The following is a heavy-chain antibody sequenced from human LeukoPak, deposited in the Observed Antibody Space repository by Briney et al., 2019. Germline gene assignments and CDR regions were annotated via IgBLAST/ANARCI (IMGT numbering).Heavy chain of an antibody. V-gene: IGHV3-11*04. CDR2: ISSSGSTI. J-gene: IGHJ5*02. Sequence: GGSLRLSCAASGFTFSDYYMSWIRQAPGKGLEWVSYISSSGSTIYYADSVKGRFTTSRDNAKNSQYLQMNSLRDEDTAVYYCARGPDGYNYKYWFDPWGQGTLVTVSS. D-gene: IGHD5-24*01. CDR1: GFTFSDYY. CDR3: ARGPDGYNYKYWFDP.